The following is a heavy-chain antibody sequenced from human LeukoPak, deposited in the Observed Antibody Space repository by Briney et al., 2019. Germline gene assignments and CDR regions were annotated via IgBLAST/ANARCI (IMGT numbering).Heavy chain of an antibody. V-gene: IGHV1-69*06. D-gene: IGHD5-18*01. J-gene: IGHJ4*02. CDR3: ARAVVDTAGFDY. Sequence: EASVKVSCKASGGTFSSYAISWVRQAPGQGLEWMGGIIPIFGTANYAQKFQGRVTITADKSTSTAYMELSSLRSEDTAVYYCARAVVDTAGFDYWGQGTPVTVSS. CDR1: GGTFSSYA. CDR2: IIPIFGTA.